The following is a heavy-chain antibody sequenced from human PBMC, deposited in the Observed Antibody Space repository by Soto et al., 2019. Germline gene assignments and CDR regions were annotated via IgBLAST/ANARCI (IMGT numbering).Heavy chain of an antibody. CDR3: ARETYYGSGSYYNVPWFDP. Sequence: SETLSLTCAVSGYSISSGYYWGWIRQPPGKGLEWIGSIYHSGSTYYNPSLKSRVTISVDTSKNQFSLKLSSVTAADTAVHYCARETYYGSGSYYNVPWFDPWGQGTLVTVSS. J-gene: IGHJ5*02. D-gene: IGHD3-10*01. CDR2: IYHSGST. CDR1: GYSISSGYY. V-gene: IGHV4-38-2*02.